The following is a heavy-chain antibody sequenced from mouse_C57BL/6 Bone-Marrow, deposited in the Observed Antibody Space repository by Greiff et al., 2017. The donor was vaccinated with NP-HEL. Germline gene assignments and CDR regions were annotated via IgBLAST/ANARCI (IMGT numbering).Heavy chain of an antibody. CDR1: GFTFSSYG. Sequence: EVKLVESGGDLVKPGGSLKLSCAASGFTFSSYGMSWVRQTPDKRLEWVATISSGGSYTYYPDSVKGRFTISSDNAKNTLYLQMSSLKSEDTAMYYCARRVTTRDWYFDVWGTGTTVTVSS. J-gene: IGHJ1*03. CDR2: ISSGGSYT. CDR3: ARRVTTRDWYFDV. V-gene: IGHV5-6*02. D-gene: IGHD1-1*01.